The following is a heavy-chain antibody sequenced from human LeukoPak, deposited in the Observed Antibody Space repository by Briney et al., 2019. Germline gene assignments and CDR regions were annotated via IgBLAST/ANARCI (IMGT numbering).Heavy chain of an antibody. D-gene: IGHD5-18*01. CDR2: INHSGST. J-gene: IGHJ4*02. CDR3: ARDGYSYGPDY. Sequence: PSETLSLTCAVYGGSFSGYYWSWIRQPPGKGLEWIGEINHSGSTNYNPSLKSRVTISVDTSKNQFSLKLSSVTAADAAVYYCARDGYSYGPDYWGQGTLVTVSS. V-gene: IGHV4-34*01. CDR1: GGSFSGYY.